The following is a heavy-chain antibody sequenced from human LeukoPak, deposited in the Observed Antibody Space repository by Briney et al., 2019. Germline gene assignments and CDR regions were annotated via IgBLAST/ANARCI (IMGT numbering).Heavy chain of an antibody. J-gene: IGHJ6*03. CDR1: GYTFTSYD. CDR3: ARVVPRFFGEFDAYYYMDV. Sequence: ASVTVSCKASGYTFTSYDINWVRQAPGQGLEWMGWMNPNSGNTGYAQKFQGRVTAYMELSSLRSEDTAVYYCARVVPRFFGEFDAYYYMDVWGKGTTVTISS. D-gene: IGHD3-10*01. CDR2: MNPNSGNT. V-gene: IGHV1-8*01.